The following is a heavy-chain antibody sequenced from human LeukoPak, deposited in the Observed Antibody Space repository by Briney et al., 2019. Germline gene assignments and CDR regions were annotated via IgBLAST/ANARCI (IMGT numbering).Heavy chain of an antibody. V-gene: IGHV1-18*04. D-gene: IGHD2-15*01. Sequence: ASVKVSCKASGYTFTGYYMHWVRQAPGQGLEWMGWISAYNGNTNYAQKLQGRVTMTTDTSTSTAYMELRSLRSEDTAVYYCARDPGLGYCSGGSCYAFDYWGQGTLVTVSS. CDR3: ARDPGLGYCSGGSCYAFDY. J-gene: IGHJ4*02. CDR1: GYTFTGYY. CDR2: ISAYNGNT.